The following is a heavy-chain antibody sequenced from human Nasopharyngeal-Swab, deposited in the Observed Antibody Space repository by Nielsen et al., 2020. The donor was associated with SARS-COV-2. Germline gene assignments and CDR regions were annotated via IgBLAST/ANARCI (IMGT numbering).Heavy chain of an antibody. Sequence: GESLKISCAASGFTFSSYAMSWVRQAPGKGLEWVSVIYSGGSSTYYADSVKGRFTISRDNAKNSLYLQMNSLRAEDTAVYYCAREGHIVVPKAFDYWGQGTLVTVSS. D-gene: IGHD2-21*01. V-gene: IGHV3-23*03. CDR2: IYSGGSST. CDR3: AREGHIVVPKAFDY. J-gene: IGHJ4*02. CDR1: GFTFSSYA.